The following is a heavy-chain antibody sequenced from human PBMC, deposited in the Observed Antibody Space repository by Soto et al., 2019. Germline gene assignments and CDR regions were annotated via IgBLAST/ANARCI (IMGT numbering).Heavy chain of an antibody. CDR3: ARDLEEWLWSFDY. J-gene: IGHJ4*02. CDR1: GFTFSSYS. D-gene: IGHD3-3*01. CDR2: ISSSSSTI. V-gene: IGHV3-48*01. Sequence: EVQLVESGGGLLQPGGSLRLSCAASGFTFSSYSMNWVRQAPGKGMEWVSYISSSSSTIYYADSVKGRFTISRDNAKNALYLQMQSLRVEDTGVYYCARDLEEWLWSFDYWGQGTLVTVSS.